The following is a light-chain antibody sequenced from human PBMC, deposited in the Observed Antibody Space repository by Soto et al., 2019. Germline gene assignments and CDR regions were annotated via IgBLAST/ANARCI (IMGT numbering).Light chain of an antibody. J-gene: IGKJ2*01. CDR2: DAS. CDR3: QQRSNWYT. Sequence: EIVLTQSPATLSLSPGERATLSCRASQSVSSSLAWYQQKPGQAPRLLIYDASNRATGIPARFSGGGSGTDFTLTIRSLEPEDFAVYYCQQRSNWYTFGQGTKLEIK. CDR1: QSVSSS. V-gene: IGKV3-11*01.